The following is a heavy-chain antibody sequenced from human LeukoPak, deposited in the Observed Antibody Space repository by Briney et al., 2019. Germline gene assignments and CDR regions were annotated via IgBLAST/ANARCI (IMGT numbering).Heavy chain of an antibody. CDR3: ARLTAAGTVDY. J-gene: IGHJ4*02. Sequence: SETLPLTCTVFGGSISCSDCYWGWIRQPPGRGLDWIASIYYSGSTYYNPSLKSRVAMSVDTSKNQFSLRLSSVTAADPAVYYCARLTAAGTVDYWGQGTLVSVSS. CDR2: IYYSGST. CDR1: GGSISCSDCY. D-gene: IGHD6-13*01. V-gene: IGHV4-39*01.